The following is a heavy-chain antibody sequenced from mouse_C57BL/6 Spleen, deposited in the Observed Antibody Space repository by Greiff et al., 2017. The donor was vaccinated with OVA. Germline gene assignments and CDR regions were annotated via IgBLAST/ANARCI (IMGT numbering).Heavy chain of an antibody. D-gene: IGHD1-1*01. CDR1: GYTFTSYW. CDR2: IHPNSGST. J-gene: IGHJ2*01. V-gene: IGHV1-64*01. CDR3: ARRTTVGGDYFDY. Sequence: QVQLQQPGAELVKPGASVKLSCKASGYTFTSYWMHWVKQRPGQGLEWIGMIHPNSGSTNYNEKFKSKATLTVDKSSSTAYMQLSSLTSEDSAVYYCARRTTVGGDYFDYWGQGTTLTVSS.